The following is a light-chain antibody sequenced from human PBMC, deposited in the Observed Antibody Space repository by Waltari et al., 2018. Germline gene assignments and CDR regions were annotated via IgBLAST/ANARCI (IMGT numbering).Light chain of an antibody. Sequence: QSALTQPPSVSGSPGQSVTITCTGTSSDIGIYNHVSWFQQPPGTAPKLLIYDVTYRPAGVPVRFSRSKSGTTASLTISGLQTEDESYYYCASYTSTFTWVFGGGTKLTVL. CDR2: DVT. V-gene: IGLV2-18*02. CDR3: ASYTSTFTWV. J-gene: IGLJ3*02. CDR1: SSDIGIYNH.